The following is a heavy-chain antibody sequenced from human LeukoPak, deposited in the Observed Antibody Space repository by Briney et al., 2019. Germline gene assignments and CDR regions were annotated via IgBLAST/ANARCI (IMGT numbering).Heavy chain of an antibody. D-gene: IGHD4-17*01. J-gene: IGHJ5*01. V-gene: IGHV3-23*01. CDR1: GFTFNNYA. CDR3: AKAPTVTTLDS. Sequence: PGGSLRLSCAASGFTFNNYAITWVRQAPGKGLERVSTVSSSGASTYYADSVKGRFTVSRDNSKNTLYLQMNSLRAEDTAIYYCAKAPTVTTLDSWGQGTLVTVSS. CDR2: VSSSGAST.